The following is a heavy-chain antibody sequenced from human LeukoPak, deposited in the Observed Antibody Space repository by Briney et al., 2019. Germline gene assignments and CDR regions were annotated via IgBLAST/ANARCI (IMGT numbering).Heavy chain of an antibody. CDR1: GFTFSSYA. J-gene: IGHJ4*02. Sequence: GGSLRLSCAASGFTFSSYAMHWVRQAPGKGLEWVAVISYDGSNKYYADSVKGRFTISRDNSKNTLYLQMNSLGAEDTAVYYCARLIVATRGDYWGQGTLVTVSS. V-gene: IGHV3-30-3*01. D-gene: IGHD5-12*01. CDR3: ARLIVATRGDY. CDR2: ISYDGSNK.